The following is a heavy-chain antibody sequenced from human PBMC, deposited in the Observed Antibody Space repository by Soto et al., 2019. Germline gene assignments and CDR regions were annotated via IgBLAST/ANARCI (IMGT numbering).Heavy chain of an antibody. CDR1: GFIFSSYD. CDR3: AKSYFFSWYDS. J-gene: IGHJ5*01. Sequence: EVQLLESGGGSVQPGGSLRLSCAASGFIFSSYDMAWVRQAPGEGLEWVSTVSSSADATLYADSVKGRFTISRDNSKNTLYLEMNNLGDEDTATYYCAKSYFFSWYDSWGQGTLVTVSS. CDR2: VSSSADAT. D-gene: IGHD3-10*01. V-gene: IGHV3-23*01.